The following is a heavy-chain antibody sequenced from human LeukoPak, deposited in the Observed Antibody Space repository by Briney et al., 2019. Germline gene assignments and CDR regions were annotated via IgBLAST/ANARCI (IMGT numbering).Heavy chain of an antibody. CDR2: IYFSGST. CDR3: ARQVRTTVHFDP. J-gene: IGHJ5*02. D-gene: IGHD4-17*01. Sequence: PSETLSLTCTVSGGSISSYYWSWIRQPPGKGLDGIGYIYFSGSTNYNPSLKSRVTISIDTSKNQFSLKLSSVPAADTAVYFCARQVRTTVHFDPWGQGTLVTVSS. V-gene: IGHV4-59*01. CDR1: GGSISSYY.